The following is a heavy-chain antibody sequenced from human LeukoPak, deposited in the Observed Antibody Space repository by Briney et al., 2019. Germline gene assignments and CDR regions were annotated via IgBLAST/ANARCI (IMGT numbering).Heavy chain of an antibody. CDR1: GGSISSGSYY. CDR2: IYTSGST. V-gene: IGHV4-61*02. Sequence: PSETLSLTCTVSGGSISSGSYYWSWIRQPAGKGLEWIGRIYTSGSTNYSPSLKSRVTISVDTSKNQFSLKLSSVTAADTAVYYCARELDRTFDPWGQGTLVTVSS. D-gene: IGHD1-1*01. CDR3: ARELDRTFDP. J-gene: IGHJ5*02.